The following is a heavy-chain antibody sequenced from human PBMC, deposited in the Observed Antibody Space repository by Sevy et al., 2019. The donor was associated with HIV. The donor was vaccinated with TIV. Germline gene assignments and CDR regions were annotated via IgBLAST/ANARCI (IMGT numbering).Heavy chain of an antibody. V-gene: IGHV3-23*01. CDR1: GFTFDNYA. CDR2: IRGSGEST. J-gene: IGHJ1*01. D-gene: IGHD6-19*01. CDR3: AQDQEVTGWYSEFFHH. Sequence: EGSLRLSCAASGFTFDNYAMNWVRQAPGKELEWVSGIRGSGESTYYADSVKGRFIISRDSSKNTVYLQMNSLRAEDTAIYYCAQDQEVTGWYSEFFHHWGQGTLVTVSS.